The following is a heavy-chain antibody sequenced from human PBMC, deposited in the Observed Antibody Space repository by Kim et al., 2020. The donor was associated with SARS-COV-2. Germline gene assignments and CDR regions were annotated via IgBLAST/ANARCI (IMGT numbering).Heavy chain of an antibody. Sequence: RDYVDSIKGRFTISRDNAKNSVFLQMNGLSAEDTAVYYCARDGFGGYFDYWGRGILVTVSP. V-gene: IGHV3-7*03. J-gene: IGHJ4*02. CDR3: ARDGFGGYFDY. D-gene: IGHD3-10*01. CDR2: R.